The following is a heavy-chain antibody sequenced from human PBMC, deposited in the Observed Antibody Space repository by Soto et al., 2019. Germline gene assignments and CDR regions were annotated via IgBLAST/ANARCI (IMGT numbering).Heavy chain of an antibody. CDR3: ALTPTGYESQFDP. D-gene: IGHD3-9*01. CDR1: GGSISGYY. Sequence: QVQLQESGPGLVKPSETLSLTCNVSGGSISGYYWTWLRQSPGKGLEWIGYIYTSGSNKYHPALTTQITMSVYMAMSHISLKLQSVAAAVTAVYYCALTPTGYESQFDPWGQGAL. J-gene: IGHJ5*02. CDR2: IYTSGSN. V-gene: IGHV4-4*08.